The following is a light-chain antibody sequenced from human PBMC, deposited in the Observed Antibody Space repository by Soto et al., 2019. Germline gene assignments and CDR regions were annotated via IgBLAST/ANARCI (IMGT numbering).Light chain of an antibody. Sequence: EIVMTQSPATLSVSPGERATLSCRASQSVSSNLAWYQQKPGQAPRLLIYGASTRATGIPARFSGSGSGTEFTLTISSLQSEDFAVYYCQQYNTWPPSITFGQGTRLASK. CDR3: QQYNTWPPSIT. V-gene: IGKV3D-15*01. CDR1: QSVSSN. J-gene: IGKJ5*01. CDR2: GAS.